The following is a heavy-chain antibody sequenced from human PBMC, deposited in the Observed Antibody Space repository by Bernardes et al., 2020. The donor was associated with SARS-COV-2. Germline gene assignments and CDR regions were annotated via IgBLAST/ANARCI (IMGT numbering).Heavy chain of an antibody. Sequence: GGSLRLSCAASGFTFSSYAMHWVRQAPGKGLEWVAVISYDGSNKYYADSVKGRFTISRDNSKNTLYLQMNSLRAEDTAVYYCARDRGYTVTTPSRDYYGMDVWGQGTTVTVSS. J-gene: IGHJ6*02. V-gene: IGHV3-30*07. CDR3: ARDRGYTVTTPSRDYYGMDV. D-gene: IGHD4-17*01. CDR2: ISYDGSNK. CDR1: GFTFSSYA.